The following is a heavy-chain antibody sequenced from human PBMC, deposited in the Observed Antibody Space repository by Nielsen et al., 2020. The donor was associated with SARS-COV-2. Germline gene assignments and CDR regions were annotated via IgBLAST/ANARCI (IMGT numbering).Heavy chain of an antibody. CDR1: SGSVSSSSW. D-gene: IGHD3-9*01. CDR3: VRAPDYDVLTGYYPDGFDV. J-gene: IGHJ3*01. CDR2: VSQTGTT. Sequence: SETLSLTCAVSSGSVSSSSWWTWVRQSPGKGLQWIGEVSQTGTTNYNPSLKSRVTMSVDTSKNQFSLKLSSVTAADTAIYYCVRAPDYDVLTGYYPDGFDVWGRGTMVTVSS. V-gene: IGHV4-4*02.